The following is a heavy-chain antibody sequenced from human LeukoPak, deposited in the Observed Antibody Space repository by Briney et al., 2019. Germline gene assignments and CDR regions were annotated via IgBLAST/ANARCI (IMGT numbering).Heavy chain of an antibody. V-gene: IGHV1-46*01. Sequence: ASVKVSCKASGYTFTSYYMYWVRQAPGQGLEWMGIINPNRGSTSYAQKFQGRVTMTRDMSTSTVYMELSSLRSEDTAVYYCARGREGYNYEFLYWGLGTLVAVSS. CDR3: ARGREGYNYEFLY. CDR1: GYTFTSYY. J-gene: IGHJ4*02. CDR2: INPNRGST. D-gene: IGHD5-24*01.